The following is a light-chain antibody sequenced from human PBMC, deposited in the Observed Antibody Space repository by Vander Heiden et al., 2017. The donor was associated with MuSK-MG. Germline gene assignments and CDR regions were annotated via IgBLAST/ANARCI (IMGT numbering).Light chain of an antibody. CDR3: QQSYTTPRT. CDR1: QSITMY. CDR2: SAS. V-gene: IGKV1-39*01. Sequence: DIQMTQSPSSLSASVGDRVTITCRASQSITMYLNWYQQKPGKAPKFLIYSASNLQSGVPSRFSGSGSGTDFTLTISSLQPEDFATYYCQQSYTTPRTFGQGTKVEIK. J-gene: IGKJ1*01.